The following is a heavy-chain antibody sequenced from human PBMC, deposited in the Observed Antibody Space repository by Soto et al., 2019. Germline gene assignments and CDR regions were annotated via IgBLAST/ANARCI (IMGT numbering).Heavy chain of an antibody. CDR2: ISYDGSNK. V-gene: IGHV3-30*03. D-gene: IGHD6-19*01. CDR3: ATDNSGWYLTYYFDY. J-gene: IGHJ4*02. Sequence: QVQLVETGGGVVQPGRSLRLSCAASGFTFSRYGMHWVRQAPGKGLSWVAVISYDGSNKYYADSVKGRFTISRDNSKNSMYLQMNSLRAEDTAVYYCATDNSGWYLTYYFDYWGQGTLVTVSS. CDR1: GFTFSRYG.